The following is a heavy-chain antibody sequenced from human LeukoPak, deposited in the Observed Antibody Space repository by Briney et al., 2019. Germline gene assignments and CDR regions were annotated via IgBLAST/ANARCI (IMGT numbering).Heavy chain of an antibody. J-gene: IGHJ4*02. CDR1: GYTFTSNY. CDR2: ISPSGGST. D-gene: IGHD3-22*01. V-gene: IGHV1-46*01. CDR3: ARVEVSGSLSPPDY. Sequence: ASVKVSCKAFGYTFTSNYMHWVRQAPGQGPEWMGVISPSGGSTTYAQKFQGRVTLTRDMSTSTDYLELSSLRSEDTAVYYCARVEVSGSLSPPDYWGQGTLVTVSS.